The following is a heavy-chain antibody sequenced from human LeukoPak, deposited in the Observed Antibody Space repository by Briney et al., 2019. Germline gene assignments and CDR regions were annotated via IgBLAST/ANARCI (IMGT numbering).Heavy chain of an antibody. Sequence: GASVKVSCKASGGTFSSYAISWVRQAPGQGLEWMGGIVPIFGTANYAQKFQGRVTITADESTSTAYMELSSLRSEDTAVYYCARGYYDSTFTPFDYWGQGTLVTVSS. J-gene: IGHJ4*02. V-gene: IGHV1-69*13. CDR1: GGTFSSYA. CDR3: ARGYYDSTFTPFDY. CDR2: IVPIFGTA. D-gene: IGHD3-22*01.